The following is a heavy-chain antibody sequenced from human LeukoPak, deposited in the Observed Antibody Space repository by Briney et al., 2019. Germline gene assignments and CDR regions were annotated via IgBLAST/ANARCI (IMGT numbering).Heavy chain of an antibody. CDR2: IYYSGST. D-gene: IGHD1-26*01. J-gene: IGHJ3*02. Sequence: PSETLSLTCTVSGGSISSYYWSWITQPPGKGLEWIGDIYYSGSTNYNPSLKSRVTISVDTSKNQFSLKLSSVTAADTAVYYCARRGAKDAFDIWGQGTLVTVSS. V-gene: IGHV4-59*01. CDR3: ARRGAKDAFDI. CDR1: GGSISSYY.